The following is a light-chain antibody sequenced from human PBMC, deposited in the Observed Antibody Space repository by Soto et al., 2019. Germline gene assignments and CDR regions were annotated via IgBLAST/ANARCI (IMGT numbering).Light chain of an antibody. CDR2: WAS. J-gene: IGKJ4*01. V-gene: IGKV4-1*01. CDR3: QQYYRSPLT. Sequence: DIVMIQSPDSLAVSLGERATINCKSSQTVFYSSNNKNYLAWYQQKPGQPPKLLIYWASIRESGVPDRFSGSGSGIDFTLTISSLQAEDVAVYYCQQYYRSPLTFGGGTKVEIK. CDR1: QTVFYSSNNKNY.